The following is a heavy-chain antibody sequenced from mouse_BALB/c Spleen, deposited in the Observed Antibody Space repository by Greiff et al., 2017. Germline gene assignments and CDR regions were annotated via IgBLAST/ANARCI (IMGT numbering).Heavy chain of an antibody. J-gene: IGHJ2*01. Sequence: EVHLVESGGGLVKPGGSLKLSCAASGFTFSSYAMSWVRQSPEKRLEWVAEISSGGSYTYYPDTVTGRFTISRDNAKNTLYLEMSSLRSEDTAMYYCARGPPTVVARGYFDYWGQGTTLTVSS. D-gene: IGHD1-1*01. V-gene: IGHV5-9-4*01. CDR2: ISSGGSYT. CDR1: GFTFSSYA. CDR3: ARGPPTVVARGYFDY.